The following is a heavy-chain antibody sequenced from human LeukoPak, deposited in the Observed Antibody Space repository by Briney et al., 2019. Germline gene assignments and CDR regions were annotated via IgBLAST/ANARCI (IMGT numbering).Heavy chain of an antibody. CDR2: ISGSGGST. D-gene: IGHD6-6*01. V-gene: IGHV3-23*01. CDR3: AKDSRYSSSSSFYYGTDV. J-gene: IGHJ6*02. CDR1: GFTVNSNH. Sequence: GGSLRLSCAASGFTVNSNHMSWVRLAPGKGLEWVSGISGSGGSTYYADSVKGRFTISRDNSKNTLTLQMNSLRAEDTAVYYCAKDSRYSSSSSFYYGTDVWGQGTTVTVSS.